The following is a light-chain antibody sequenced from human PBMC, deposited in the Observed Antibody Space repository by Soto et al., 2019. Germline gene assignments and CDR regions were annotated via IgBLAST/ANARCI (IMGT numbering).Light chain of an antibody. CDR2: GAS. V-gene: IGKV1-39*01. CDR1: QSISTH. J-gene: IGKJ2*01. CDR3: QQSYSTPYT. Sequence: DIQMTQSPSSLSASVGDRVSITCPASQSISTHLNWYQQKPGKAPNLLIFGASSLQSGVPSRFSGSGYGTDFTLTITCLQHEDFGTYHCQQSYSTPYTFGQGTKVDIK.